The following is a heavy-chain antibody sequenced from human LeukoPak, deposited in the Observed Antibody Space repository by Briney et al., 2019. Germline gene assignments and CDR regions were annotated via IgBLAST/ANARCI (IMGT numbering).Heavy chain of an antibody. CDR1: GFSVNNNY. J-gene: IGHJ4*02. V-gene: IGHV3-53*01. D-gene: IGHD3-10*01. Sequence: PGGSLRLSCAASGFSVNNNYVDWVRQAPGKGLEWVSSMDNFANKYYADSVQGRFTISRDSSRNTVFLQMNSLTVEDTAVYYCAGGSYYGSGSRPGYLGHWGLGTLVTVSS. CDR3: AGGSYYGSGSRPGYLGH. CDR2: MDNFANK.